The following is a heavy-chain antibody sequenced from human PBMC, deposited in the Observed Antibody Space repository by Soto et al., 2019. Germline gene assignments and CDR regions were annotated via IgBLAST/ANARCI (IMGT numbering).Heavy chain of an antibody. Sequence: SETLSLTGAVYCGSFIGYYWIWIRQPPGKGLEWIGEINHSGSTNYNPSLKSRVTISVDTSKNQFSLKLSSVTAADTAVYYCARWISGAEVDYWGQGTLVTVSS. CDR1: CGSFIGYY. J-gene: IGHJ4*02. D-gene: IGHD5-12*01. CDR3: ARWISGAEVDY. CDR2: INHSGST. V-gene: IGHV4-34*01.